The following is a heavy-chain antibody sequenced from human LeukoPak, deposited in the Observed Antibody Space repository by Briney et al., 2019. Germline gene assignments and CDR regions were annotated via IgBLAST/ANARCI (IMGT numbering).Heavy chain of an antibody. CDR1: GGTFSSYA. D-gene: IGHD3-10*01. CDR2: IIPIFGTA. Sequence: GASVKVSCKASGGTFSSYAISWVRQAPGQGPEWMGGIIPIFGTANYAQKFQGRVTITADESTSTAYMELSSLRSEDTAVYYCARDPLWFGELLNAFDIWGQGTMVTVSS. V-gene: IGHV1-69*13. CDR3: ARDPLWFGELLNAFDI. J-gene: IGHJ3*02.